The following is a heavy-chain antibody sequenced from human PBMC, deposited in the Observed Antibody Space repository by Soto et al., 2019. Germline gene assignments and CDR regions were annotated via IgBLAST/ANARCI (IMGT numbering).Heavy chain of an antibody. V-gene: IGHV3-30*18. CDR3: AKDTSGYDLIKYFDY. J-gene: IGHJ4*02. Sequence: QVQLVESGGGVVQPGRSLRLSCAASGFTFSSYGMHWVRQAPGKGLEWVAVISYDGSNKYYADSVKGRFTISRDNSKNTLYLQMNRLRAEDTAVYYCAKDTSGYDLIKYFDYWGQGTLVTVSS. CDR2: ISYDGSNK. CDR1: GFTFSSYG. D-gene: IGHD5-12*01.